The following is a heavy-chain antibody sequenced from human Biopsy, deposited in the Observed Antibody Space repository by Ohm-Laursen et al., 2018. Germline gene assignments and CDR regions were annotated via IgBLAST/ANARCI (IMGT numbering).Heavy chain of an antibody. V-gene: IGHV4-59*08. Sequence: GTLSLTCTVSGGFISSYYWSWIRQPPGKGLEWIGYIYYTGSTNYNPSLKSQFTISVDTAINNLSQRLTSVTAADTAVYYCARHAPSYSGSYWRYFDLWGRGTLVTVSS. CDR2: IYYTGST. CDR3: ARHAPSYSGSYWRYFDL. J-gene: IGHJ2*01. CDR1: GGFISSYY. D-gene: IGHD1-26*01.